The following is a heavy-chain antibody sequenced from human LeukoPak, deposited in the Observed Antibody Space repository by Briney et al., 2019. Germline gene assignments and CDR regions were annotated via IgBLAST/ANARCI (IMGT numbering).Heavy chain of an antibody. J-gene: IGHJ4*02. CDR2: IYYSGST. Sequence: SETLSLTCTVFGGSISSYYWSRIRQPPGKGLEWIGYIYYSGSTNYNPSLKSRVTISADTSKNQFSLKLSSVTAADTAVYYCARGAGYPYYFDYWGQGTLVTVSS. CDR1: GGSISSYY. D-gene: IGHD5-18*01. V-gene: IGHV4-59*01. CDR3: ARGAGYPYYFDY.